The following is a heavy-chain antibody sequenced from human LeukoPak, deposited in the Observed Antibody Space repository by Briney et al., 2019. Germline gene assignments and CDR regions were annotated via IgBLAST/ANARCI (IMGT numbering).Heavy chain of an antibody. CDR3: ATDIGWGPAATPADY. Sequence: LAGGSLRLSCAASGFTFSSYGMHWVRQAPGKGLEWVAVIWYDGSNKYYADSVKGRFTISRDNSKNTLYLQMNSLRAENTAVYYSATDIGWGPAATPADYWGQGTLVTVSS. J-gene: IGHJ4*02. CDR2: IWYDGSNK. V-gene: IGHV3-33*01. D-gene: IGHD2-2*01. CDR1: GFTFSSYG.